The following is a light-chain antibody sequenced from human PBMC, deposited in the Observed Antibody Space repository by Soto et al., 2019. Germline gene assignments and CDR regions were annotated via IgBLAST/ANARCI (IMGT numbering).Light chain of an antibody. CDR2: VSS. CDR1: ENVGTN. Sequence: IVLTQSPATLSVSPGERVTLSCRASENVGTNLAWYQQRPGQPPRLLIYVSSTRATGISATFSGSGSRTEFTLTISSLQSEDSAVYYCQQYNNWGLSFGGGTKVEIK. V-gene: IGKV3D-15*01. CDR3: QQYNNWGLS. J-gene: IGKJ4*01.